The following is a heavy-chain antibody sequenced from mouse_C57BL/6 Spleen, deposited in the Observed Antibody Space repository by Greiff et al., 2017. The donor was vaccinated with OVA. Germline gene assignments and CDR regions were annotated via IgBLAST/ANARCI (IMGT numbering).Heavy chain of an antibody. CDR2: ISDGGSYT. Sequence: EVQLVESGGGLVKPGGSLKLSCAASGFTFSSYAMSWVSQTPEKRLEWVATISDGGSYTYYHDNVKGRFTLTGDNAKNNLYLQMSHLKSEDTAMYYCARDRVYYDYDRAMDYWGQGTSVTVSS. D-gene: IGHD2-4*01. CDR1: GFTFSSYA. J-gene: IGHJ4*01. CDR3: ARDRVYYDYDRAMDY. V-gene: IGHV5-4*01.